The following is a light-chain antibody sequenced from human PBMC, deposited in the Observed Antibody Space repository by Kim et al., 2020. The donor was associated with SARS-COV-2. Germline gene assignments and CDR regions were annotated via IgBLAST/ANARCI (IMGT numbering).Light chain of an antibody. CDR2: GAS. Sequence: EIVMTQSPATLSVSPGERATLSCRASQSVINSLAWYQQNPGQAPRLLIYGASTRATGVPARFSGSGSGTEFTLTISSLQSEDFTVYYCQQYNDWPRTFGQGNKVDIK. J-gene: IGKJ1*01. V-gene: IGKV3-15*01. CDR1: QSVINS. CDR3: QQYNDWPRT.